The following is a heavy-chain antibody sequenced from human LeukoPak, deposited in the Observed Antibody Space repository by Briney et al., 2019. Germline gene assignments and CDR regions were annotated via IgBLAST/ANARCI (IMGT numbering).Heavy chain of an antibody. V-gene: IGHV4-34*03. D-gene: IGHD3-3*01. CDR1: GGSFSGYY. CDR2: INHSGST. CDR3: TGNGYSLEY. J-gene: IGHJ4*02. Sequence: SETLSLTCAVYGGSFSGYYWSWIRQPPGKGLEWIGEINHSGSTNYNPSLKSRVIISVDKSKNQFSLKLSSVTAADTAVYYCTGNGYSLEYWGQGTLVTVSS.